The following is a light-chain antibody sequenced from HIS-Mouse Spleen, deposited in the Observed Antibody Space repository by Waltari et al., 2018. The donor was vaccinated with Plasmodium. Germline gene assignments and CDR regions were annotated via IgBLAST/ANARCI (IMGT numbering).Light chain of an antibody. V-gene: IGLV3-9*01. CDR1: NIGSKN. CDR3: QVWDSSTV. Sequence: SYELTQPLSVSVALGQTARITCGGNNIGSKNVHWYQQKPGQAPGLVKYRDSNRPSGIPERFSGSNSGNTATLTISRAQAGDEADYYCQVWDSSTVFGGGTKLTVL. CDR2: RDS. J-gene: IGLJ3*02.